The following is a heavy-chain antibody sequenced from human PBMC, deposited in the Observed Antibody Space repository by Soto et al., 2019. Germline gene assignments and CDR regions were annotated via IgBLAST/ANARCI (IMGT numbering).Heavy chain of an antibody. Sequence: QDQLVQSGVEVKKPGASVKVSCKASGYSFTNYGITWVRQAHGQGFEWMGWISAYNGNTNYAQKLQGRVTMTTDATTSTAYLELRSLRSDDTAVYYCARDRGVAPPVAGNTHYYYYMDVWGKGTTVTVSS. D-gene: IGHD6-13*01. CDR2: ISAYNGNT. V-gene: IGHV1-18*01. CDR3: ARDRGVAPPVAGNTHYYYYMDV. J-gene: IGHJ6*03. CDR1: GYSFTNYG.